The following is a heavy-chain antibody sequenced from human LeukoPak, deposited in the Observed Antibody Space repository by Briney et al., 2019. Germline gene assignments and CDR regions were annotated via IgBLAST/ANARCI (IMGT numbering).Heavy chain of an antibody. CDR3: AKVAAVVIIRLDY. V-gene: IGHV3-30*02. D-gene: IGHD3-3*01. J-gene: IGHJ4*02. CDR2: IRYDGSNK. Sequence: GGSLRLPCAASGFTFSSYGMHWVRQAPGKGLEWVAFIRYDGSNKYYADSVKGRFTISRDNSKNTLYLQMNSLRAEDTAVYYCAKVAAVVIIRLDYWGQGTLVTVSS. CDR1: GFTFSSYG.